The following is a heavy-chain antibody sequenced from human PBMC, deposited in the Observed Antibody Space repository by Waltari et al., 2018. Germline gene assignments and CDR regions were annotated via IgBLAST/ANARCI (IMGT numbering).Heavy chain of an antibody. Sequence: QVQLVQSGAEVKRPGASVTVSCKASGYTFGHCYMHWFRQAPGQGPEWMGWINPNRDGTNYAQQFQGRVTMTRDTSISTVYMELSRLNSDDTAVYYCARDRQDTPNWDLDYWGQGTLVIVSS. CDR3: ARDRQDTPNWDLDY. CDR2: INPNRDGT. V-gene: IGHV1-2*02. D-gene: IGHD2-15*01. CDR1: GYTFGHCY. J-gene: IGHJ4*02.